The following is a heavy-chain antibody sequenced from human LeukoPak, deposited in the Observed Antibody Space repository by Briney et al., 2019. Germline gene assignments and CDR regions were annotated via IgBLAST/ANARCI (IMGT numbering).Heavy chain of an antibody. D-gene: IGHD6-6*01. Sequence: SETLSLTCTVSGGSISSGGYYWSWIRQPPGKGLEWIGYIYHSGSTYYNPSLKSRVTISVDRSKNQFPLKLSSVTAADTAVYYCARVGSSSSNLYYYDYMDVWGKGTTVTVSS. CDR2: IYHSGST. CDR1: GGSISSGGYY. J-gene: IGHJ6*03. V-gene: IGHV4-30-2*01. CDR3: ARVGSSSSNLYYYDYMDV.